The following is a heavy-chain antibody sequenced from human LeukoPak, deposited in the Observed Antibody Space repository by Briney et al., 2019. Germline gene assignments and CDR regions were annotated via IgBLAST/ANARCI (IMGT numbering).Heavy chain of an antibody. D-gene: IGHD6-6*01. CDR3: ARRGIAARRGTSYYYYYYMDV. CDR2: TYHSGST. CDR1: GYSISSGYY. J-gene: IGHJ6*03. Sequence: PSETLSLTCAVPGYSISSGYYWGWIRQPPGKGLEWIGSTYHSGSTYYNPSLKSRVTISVDTSKNQFSLKLSSVTAADTAVYYCARRGIAARRGTSYYYYYYMDVWGKGTTVTVSS. V-gene: IGHV4-38-2*01.